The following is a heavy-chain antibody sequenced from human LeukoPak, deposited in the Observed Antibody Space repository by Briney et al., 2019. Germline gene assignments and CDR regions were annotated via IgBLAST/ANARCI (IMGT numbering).Heavy chain of an antibody. V-gene: IGHV3-64*01. CDR2: ISSNGGST. CDR3: ARDLYSRGDYVPLGY. D-gene: IGHD4-17*01. Sequence: QPGGSLRLSCAASGFTFSSYAMHWVRQAPGKGLEYVSAISSNGGSTYYANSVKGRFTISRDNSKNTLYLQMGSPRAEDMAVYYCARDLYSRGDYVPLGYWGQGTLVTVSS. CDR1: GFTFSSYA. J-gene: IGHJ4*02.